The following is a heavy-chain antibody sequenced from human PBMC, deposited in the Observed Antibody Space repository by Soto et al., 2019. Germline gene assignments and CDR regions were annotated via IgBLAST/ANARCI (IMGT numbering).Heavy chain of an antibody. CDR1: GFSFTGYY. J-gene: IGHJ5*02. Sequence: GASVKVSCKASGFSFTGYYIHWLRQAPGQGLEWMGWINAHSGGTEYAQKFQGRVTLTRDTSIATAYLTLTSLTSDDTALYYCAKDLTRQLAYWLVPLGQGTQVTVSS. V-gene: IGHV1-2*02. CDR2: INAHSGGT. CDR3: AKDLTRQLAYWLVP. D-gene: IGHD6-6*01.